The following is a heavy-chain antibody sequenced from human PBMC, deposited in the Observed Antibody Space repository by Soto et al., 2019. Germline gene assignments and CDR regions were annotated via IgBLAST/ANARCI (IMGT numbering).Heavy chain of an antibody. CDR3: AGGPAGMGD. CDR1: GGSISSYY. V-gene: IGHV4-59*01. CDR2: IYYSGST. D-gene: IGHD2-2*01. Sequence: SETLSLTCTVSGGSISSYYWSWIRQPPGKGLEWIGYIYYSGSTNYSPSLKSRVTISVDTSKNQFSLKLTSVTAADTAVYYCAGGPAGMGDWGQATLVTVSS. J-gene: IGHJ4*02.